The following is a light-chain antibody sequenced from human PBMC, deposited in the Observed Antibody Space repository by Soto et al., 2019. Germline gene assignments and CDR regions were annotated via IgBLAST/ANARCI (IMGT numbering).Light chain of an antibody. V-gene: IGKV3-11*01. CDR2: GAS. Sequence: EIVLTQSPASLSLSPGERATISCRASQSVDSYLVWYQQKPGQAPRLLIFGASNRATGIPARFRGSGSGTDFTLTINSREPDDFAVYYCQQRDNWPITFGQWTRLEIK. CDR1: QSVDSY. J-gene: IGKJ5*01. CDR3: QQRDNWPIT.